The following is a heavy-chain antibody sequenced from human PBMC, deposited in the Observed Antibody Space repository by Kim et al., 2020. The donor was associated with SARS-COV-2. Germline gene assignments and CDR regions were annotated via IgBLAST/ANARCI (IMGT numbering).Heavy chain of an antibody. D-gene: IGHD2-15*01. V-gene: IGHV3-23*01. Sequence: GGSLRLSCAASGFTFSSYAMTWVRQAPGKGLEWVSAFSGSGDKAYYADSVKGRFTISRDNSKNTLYLQMDSLRAEDTAIYYCAKGGTSGCYSRVDYWGQGTLVTVSS. CDR1: GFTFSSYA. J-gene: IGHJ4*02. CDR2: FSGSGDKA. CDR3: AKGGTSGCYSRVDY.